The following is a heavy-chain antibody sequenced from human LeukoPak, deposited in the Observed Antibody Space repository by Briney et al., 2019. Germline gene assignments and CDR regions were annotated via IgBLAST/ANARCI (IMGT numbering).Heavy chain of an antibody. J-gene: IGHJ3*02. V-gene: IGHV3-21*01. Sequence: GGSLRLSCAASGFTFSSYSMNWVRQAPGKGLEWVSSISSSSSYIYYADSVKGRFTVSRDNAKNSLYLQMNSLRAEDTAVFYCARGGMVRRVMGAFDIWGQGTLVTVSS. CDR3: ARGGMVRRVMGAFDI. CDR2: ISSSSSYI. CDR1: GFTFSSYS. D-gene: IGHD3-10*01.